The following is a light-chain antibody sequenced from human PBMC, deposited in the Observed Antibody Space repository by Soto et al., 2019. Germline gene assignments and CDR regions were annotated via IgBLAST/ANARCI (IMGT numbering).Light chain of an antibody. CDR1: QSVGSN. CDR2: GAS. V-gene: IGKV3-15*01. CDR3: QQYNNWPM. J-gene: IGKJ1*01. Sequence: EIVMTQSPATLSVSPGERATLSCRASQSVGSNLVWYQRRPGQTPRVLIYGASTRSTGIPARFSGSGSGTEFTLTISSLQSEDFAVYYCQQYNNWPMFGQGTKVEIK.